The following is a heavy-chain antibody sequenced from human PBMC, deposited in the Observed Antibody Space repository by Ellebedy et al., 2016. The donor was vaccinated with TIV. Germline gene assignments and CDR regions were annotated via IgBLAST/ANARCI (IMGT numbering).Heavy chain of an antibody. J-gene: IGHJ4*02. CDR2: IYTDGRT. Sequence: GESLKISCAVPGFTVGTTHMNWVRQAPGKGLEWVSDIYTDGRTFYHDSVKGRFTISRDNAKNSVYLQMNSLRAEDTAVYYCARENWYNDYWGQGTLVTVSS. D-gene: IGHD1/OR15-1a*01. CDR3: ARENWYNDY. CDR1: GFTVGTTH. V-gene: IGHV3-66*01.